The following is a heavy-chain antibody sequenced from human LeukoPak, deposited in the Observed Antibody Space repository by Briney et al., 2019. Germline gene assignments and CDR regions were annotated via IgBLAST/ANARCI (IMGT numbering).Heavy chain of an antibody. CDR1: GFTFSSYA. J-gene: IGHJ1*01. Sequence: GGSLRLSCAASGFTFSSYAFSWVRQAPGKGLVWVSRIKSDGGTNYADSVKGRFTISRDNAKKTVSLQMNSLRPEDTGVYYCARAPSEIGGYYPEYFRHWGQGTLVTVSS. D-gene: IGHD3-22*01. CDR2: IKSDGGT. V-gene: IGHV3-74*01. CDR3: ARAPSEIGGYYPEYFRH.